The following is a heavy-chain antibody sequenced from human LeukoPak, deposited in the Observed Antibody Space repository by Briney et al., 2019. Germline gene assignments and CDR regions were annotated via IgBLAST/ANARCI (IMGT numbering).Heavy chain of an antibody. Sequence: PSETLSLTCAVYGGSFSGYYWSWIRQPPGKGLEWIGEINHSGSTNYNPSLKSRVTISVDTSKNQFSLKLSSVTAADTAVYYCARPRGRLWELRPHYGMDVWGQGTTVTVSS. CDR2: INHSGST. J-gene: IGHJ6*02. D-gene: IGHD1-26*01. CDR1: GGSFSGYY. V-gene: IGHV4-34*01. CDR3: ARPRGRLWELRPHYGMDV.